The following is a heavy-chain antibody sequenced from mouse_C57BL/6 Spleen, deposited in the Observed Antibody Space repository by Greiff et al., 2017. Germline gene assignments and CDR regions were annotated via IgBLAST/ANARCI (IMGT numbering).Heavy chain of an antibody. Sequence: EVKLMESGPGMVKPSQSLSLTCTVTGYSITSGYDWHWIRHFPGNKLEWMGYISYSGSTNYNPSLKSRISITHDTSKNHFFLKLNSVTTEDTATYYCARGDYGSSDYAMDYWGQGTSVTVSS. D-gene: IGHD1-1*01. V-gene: IGHV3-1*01. CDR3: ARGDYGSSDYAMDY. CDR2: ISYSGST. J-gene: IGHJ4*01. CDR1: GYSITSGYD.